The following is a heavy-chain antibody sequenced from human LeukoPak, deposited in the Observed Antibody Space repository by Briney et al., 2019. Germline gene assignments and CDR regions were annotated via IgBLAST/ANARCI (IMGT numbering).Heavy chain of an antibody. V-gene: IGHV3-74*01. CDR2: IYSDGSGT. J-gene: IGHJ2*01. Sequence: GGSLRLSCAASGFTLSSYWMHWVRQAPGKGLVWVSRIYSDGSGTTYADSVKGRFTISRDNAKNTLYLQMNSLRDEDTAVYFCARDKGYGDAIYWYFDLWGRGTLVTVSS. CDR3: ARDKGYGDAIYWYFDL. CDR1: GFTLSSYW. D-gene: IGHD4/OR15-4a*01.